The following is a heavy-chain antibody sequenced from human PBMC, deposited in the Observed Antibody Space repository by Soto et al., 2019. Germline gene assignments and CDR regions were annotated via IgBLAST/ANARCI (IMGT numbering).Heavy chain of an antibody. D-gene: IGHD1-26*01. CDR1: GFTFSRYA. Sequence: EVQLVESGGGLVQPGGSLRLSCAASGFTFSRYAMHWVRQAPGKGLEYVSAISSNGGSTYYPNSVKGRFTISRDNSKNTLYLQMGSLRAEDMAMYYCARDGGSYYLDYWGQGTLVTVSS. CDR3: ARDGGSYYLDY. CDR2: ISSNGGST. J-gene: IGHJ4*02. V-gene: IGHV3-64*01.